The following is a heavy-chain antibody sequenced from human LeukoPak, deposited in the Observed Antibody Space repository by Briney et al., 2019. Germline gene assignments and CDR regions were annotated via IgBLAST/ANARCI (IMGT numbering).Heavy chain of an antibody. D-gene: IGHD6-19*01. V-gene: IGHV3-23*01. Sequence: GGSLRLSCAASGFTFSSYATSWVRQAPGKGLEWVSSISGSGGSTYYADSVKGRFTISRDNSKNTLYLQMNSLRAEDTAVYYCAKDDHGGSGWRDYFDYWGQGTLVTVSS. CDR3: AKDDHGGSGWRDYFDY. J-gene: IGHJ4*02. CDR2: ISGSGGST. CDR1: GFTFSSYA.